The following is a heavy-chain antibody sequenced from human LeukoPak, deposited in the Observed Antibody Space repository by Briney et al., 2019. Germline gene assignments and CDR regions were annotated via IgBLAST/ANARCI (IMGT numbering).Heavy chain of an antibody. CDR2: IRYDGSNK. V-gene: IGHV3-30*02. CDR1: GFTFSSYG. Sequence: GGSLRLSCAASGFTFSSYGMHWVRQAPGKGLEWVAFIRYDGSNKYYADSVKGRFTISRDNSKNTLYLQVNSLRAEDTAVYYCAKDLGDSSGYYYDYWGQGTLVTVSS. J-gene: IGHJ4*02. D-gene: IGHD3-22*01. CDR3: AKDLGDSSGYYYDY.